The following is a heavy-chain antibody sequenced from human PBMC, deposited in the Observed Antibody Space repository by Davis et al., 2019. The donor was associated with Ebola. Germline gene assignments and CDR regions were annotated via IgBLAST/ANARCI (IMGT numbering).Heavy chain of an antibody. V-gene: IGHV3-53*01. D-gene: IGHD3-16*01. J-gene: IGHJ4*02. Sequence: PGGSLRLSCAASGFTVSSNYMSWVRQAPGKGLEWVSVIYSGGSTYYADSVKGRFTISRDNSKNTLYLQMNSLRAEDTAVYYCAKDYYDYVWGSYGYWGQGTLVTVSS. CDR1: GFTVSSNY. CDR2: IYSGGST. CDR3: AKDYYDYVWGSYGY.